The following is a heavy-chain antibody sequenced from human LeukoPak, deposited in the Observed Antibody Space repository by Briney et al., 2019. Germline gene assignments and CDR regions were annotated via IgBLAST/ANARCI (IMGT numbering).Heavy chain of an antibody. J-gene: IGHJ5*02. Sequence: GRSLRLSCAASGFTFSSYGMHWVRQAPGKGLEWVAVIWYDGSNKYYADSVKGRFTISRDNSKNTLYLQMNSLRAEDTAVYYCERDPYSCGYNCFDPWCEETLVTVSS. CDR3: ERDPYSCGYNCFDP. D-gene: IGHD5-18*01. V-gene: IGHV3-33*01. CDR1: GFTFSSYG. CDR2: IWYDGSNK.